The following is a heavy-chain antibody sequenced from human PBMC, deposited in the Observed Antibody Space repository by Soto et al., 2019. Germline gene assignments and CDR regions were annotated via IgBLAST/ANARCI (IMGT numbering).Heavy chain of an antibody. V-gene: IGHV1-2*02. Sequence: ASVKVSCKASGYTFTNYYMHWVRQAPGQGFEWLGRISPKSGGTNYAQKFQGRVTMTWDTSLKTAYMELSSLISEDTAVYHCARPPGYISDWHYFDLWGQGTLVTVSS. D-gene: IGHD2-21*02. CDR1: GYTFTNYY. J-gene: IGHJ4*02. CDR3: ARPPGYISDWHYFDL. CDR2: ISPKSGGT.